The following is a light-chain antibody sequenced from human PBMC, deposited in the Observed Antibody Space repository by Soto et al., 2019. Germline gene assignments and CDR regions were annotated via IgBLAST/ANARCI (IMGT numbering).Light chain of an antibody. V-gene: IGKV1-5*01. Sequence: DIQMTQSPSTLSPSAGERVTLTCRASRSISDWLSWYQQQPGKDPALLLFDASSLKGGLPTRCGGSGARKVSPLTSSMLQDDVVANYYRRQCSSHSWTFGQGTKVDIK. CDR1: RSISDW. CDR2: DAS. CDR3: RQCSSHSWT. J-gene: IGKJ1*01.